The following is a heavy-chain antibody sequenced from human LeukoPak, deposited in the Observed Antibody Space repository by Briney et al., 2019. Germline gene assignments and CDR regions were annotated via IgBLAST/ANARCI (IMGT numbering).Heavy chain of an antibody. CDR3: ARDPAIRGSGY. J-gene: IGHJ4*02. Sequence: GGSLRLSCAASGFTVSSNYMSWVRQAPGKGLEWVSVIYSGGSTYYADSVKGRFTIPRDNSKNTLYLQMNSLRAEDTAVYYCARDPAIRGSGYWGQGTLVTVSS. CDR1: GFTVSSNY. V-gene: IGHV3-53*01. CDR2: IYSGGST. D-gene: IGHD3-10*01.